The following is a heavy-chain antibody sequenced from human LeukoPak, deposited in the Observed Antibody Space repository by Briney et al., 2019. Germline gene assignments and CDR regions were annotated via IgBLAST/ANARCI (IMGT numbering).Heavy chain of an antibody. J-gene: IGHJ1*01. Sequence: HPGGSLRLSCAASGFTFSSYAMSWVRQAPGKGLEWVSAISGSGGSTYYADSVKGRFTISRDNSKNTLYLQMNSLRAEDTAVYYCASAGIAAGTLQHWGQGTLVTVSS. CDR3: ASAGIAAGTLQH. CDR1: GFTFSSYA. V-gene: IGHV3-23*01. CDR2: ISGSGGST. D-gene: IGHD6-25*01.